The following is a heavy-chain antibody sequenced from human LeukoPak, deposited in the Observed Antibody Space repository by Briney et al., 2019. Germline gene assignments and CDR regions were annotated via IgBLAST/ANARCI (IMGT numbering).Heavy chain of an antibody. CDR3: ARWRERYSRARPEGLAARYYGMDV. CDR2: INHSGST. Sequence: SETLSLTCAVYGGSFSSYYWSWIRQPPGKGLEWIGEINHSGSTNYNPSLKSRVTLSVDTSKNQFSLKLSSVTAADTAVYYCARWRERYSRARPEGLAARYYGMDVWGKGTTVTVSS. D-gene: IGHD6-13*01. CDR1: GGSFSSYY. J-gene: IGHJ6*04. V-gene: IGHV4-34*01.